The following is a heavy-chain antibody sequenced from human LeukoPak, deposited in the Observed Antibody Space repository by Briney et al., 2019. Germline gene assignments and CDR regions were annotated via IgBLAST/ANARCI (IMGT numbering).Heavy chain of an antibody. V-gene: IGHV3-30*02. Sequence: GGSLRLSCTSSGFIFSDYGMHWVRQAPGKEPQWVAFIRYDGSNKYYADSVNGRFTISRDNSKNTLYLQMNSLRPEDTAVYYCAKDRRSSGYYYGDAFDIWGQGTMVTVSS. CDR1: GFIFSDYG. D-gene: IGHD3-22*01. CDR2: IRYDGSNK. J-gene: IGHJ3*02. CDR3: AKDRRSSGYYYGDAFDI.